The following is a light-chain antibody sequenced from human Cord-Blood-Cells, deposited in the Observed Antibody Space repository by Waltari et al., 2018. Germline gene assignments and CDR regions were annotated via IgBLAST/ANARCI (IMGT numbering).Light chain of an antibody. Sequence: EIVLTQSPGTLSLSPGERDSQSVSSSYLAWYQQKPGQAPRLLIYGASSRATGIPDRFSGSGSGTDFTLTISRLEPEDFAVYYCQQYGSSPPSITFGQGTRLEIK. CDR2: GAS. CDR3: QQYGSSPPSIT. V-gene: IGKV3-20*01. J-gene: IGKJ5*01. CDR1: QSVSSSY.